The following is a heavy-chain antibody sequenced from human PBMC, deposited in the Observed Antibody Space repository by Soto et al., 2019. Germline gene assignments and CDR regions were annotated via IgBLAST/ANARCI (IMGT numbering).Heavy chain of an antibody. J-gene: IGHJ5*02. V-gene: IGHV1-2*02. CDR1: GYTFTGYY. Sequence: ASVKVSCKASGYTFTGYYMHWVRQAPGQGLEWMGWINPNSGGTNYAQKFQGRVTMTRDTSISTAYMELSRLRSDDTAVYYCARDQESSSWYNWFDPWGQGTQVTVSS. D-gene: IGHD6-13*01. CDR2: INPNSGGT. CDR3: ARDQESSSWYNWFDP.